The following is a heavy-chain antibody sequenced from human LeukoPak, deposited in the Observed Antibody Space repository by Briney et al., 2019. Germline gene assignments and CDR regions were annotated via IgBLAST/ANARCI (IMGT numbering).Heavy chain of an antibody. D-gene: IGHD3-10*01. Sequence: GASVKVSCKASGGTFSSYAISWGRQAPGQGLGWMGGIIPIFGTANYAQKFQGRVTITADESTSTAYMELSSLRSEDTAVYYCATQSSGSYSRTYYYYYYYMDVWGKGTTVTISS. CDR3: ATQSSGSYSRTYYYYYYYMDV. J-gene: IGHJ6*03. CDR1: GGTFSSYA. V-gene: IGHV1-69*13. CDR2: IIPIFGTA.